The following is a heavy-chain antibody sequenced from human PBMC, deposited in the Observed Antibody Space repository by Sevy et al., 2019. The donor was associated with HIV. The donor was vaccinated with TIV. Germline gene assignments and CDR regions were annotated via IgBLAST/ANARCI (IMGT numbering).Heavy chain of an antibody. CDR1: GYSISSGYY. CDR3: ARMPDCSGGSCYGSPTYYYYYGMDV. CDR2: IYHSGST. Sequence: SETLSLTCTVSGYSISSGYYWGWIRQPPGKGLEWIGSIYHSGSTYYNPSLKSRVTISVDTSKNQFSLKLSSVTAADTAVYYCARMPDCSGGSCYGSPTYYYYYGMDVWGQGTTVTVSS. D-gene: IGHD2-15*01. J-gene: IGHJ6*02. V-gene: IGHV4-38-2*02.